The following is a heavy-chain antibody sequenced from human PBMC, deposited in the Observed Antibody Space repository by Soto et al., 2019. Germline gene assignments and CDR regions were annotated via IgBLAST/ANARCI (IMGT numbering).Heavy chain of an antibody. CDR2: ISYDGSNK. CDR1: GFTFSSYA. CDR3: ARDYGMDV. Sequence: GGSLRLSCAASGFTFSSYAMHWVRQAPGKGLEWVAVISYDGSNKYYADSVKGRFTISRDNSKNTLYLQMNSLRAEDTAVYYCARDYGMDVWGQGTTVTVSS. V-gene: IGHV3-30-3*01. J-gene: IGHJ6*02.